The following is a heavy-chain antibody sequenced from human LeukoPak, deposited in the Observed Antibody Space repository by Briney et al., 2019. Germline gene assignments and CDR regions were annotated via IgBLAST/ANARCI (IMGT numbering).Heavy chain of an antibody. Sequence: GGSLRLSCAASGFTFSSYAMSWVRQAPGKGLEWVSAISGSGGSTYYADSVKGRFTISRDNSRNTLYLQMNSLRAEDTAVYYCARIAAAGNYGMDVWGQGTTVTVSS. D-gene: IGHD6-13*01. J-gene: IGHJ6*02. CDR2: ISGSGGST. CDR1: GFTFSSYA. CDR3: ARIAAAGNYGMDV. V-gene: IGHV3-23*01.